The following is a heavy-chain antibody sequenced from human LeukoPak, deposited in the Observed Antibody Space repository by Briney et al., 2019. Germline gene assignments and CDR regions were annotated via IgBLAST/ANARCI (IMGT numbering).Heavy chain of an antibody. D-gene: IGHD3-22*01. Sequence: GGSLRLSCAASGFTFSSYSMNWVRQAPGKGLEWVSYISSSSSTIYYADSVKGRFTISRDNAKNSLYLQMNSLRDEDTAVYYCARAPAPYYYDSSGDLGDASDIWGQGTMVTVSS. V-gene: IGHV3-48*02. CDR2: ISSSSSTI. CDR1: GFTFSSYS. J-gene: IGHJ3*02. CDR3: ARAPAPYYYDSSGDLGDASDI.